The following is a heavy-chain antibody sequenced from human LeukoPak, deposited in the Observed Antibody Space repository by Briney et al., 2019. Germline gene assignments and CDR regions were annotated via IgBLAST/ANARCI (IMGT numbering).Heavy chain of an antibody. D-gene: IGHD3-10*01. Sequence: GGSLRLSCAASGFTFSSYGMHWVRQAPGKGLEWVAVISYDGSNKYYADSVKGRFTISRDNSKNTLYLQMNSLRAEDTAVYYCAKASLVRGVIVYYFDYWGQGTLVTVSS. V-gene: IGHV3-30*18. CDR3: AKASLVRGVIVYYFDY. J-gene: IGHJ4*02. CDR2: ISYDGSNK. CDR1: GFTFSSYG.